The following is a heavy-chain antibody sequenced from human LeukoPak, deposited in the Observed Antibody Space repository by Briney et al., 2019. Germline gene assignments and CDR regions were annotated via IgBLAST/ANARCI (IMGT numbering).Heavy chain of an antibody. CDR1: GFTFSSYG. Sequence: EGSLRLSCAASGFTFSSYGMHWVRQAPGKGLEWVAVISYDGSNKYYADSVRGRFTISRDNSKNTLYLQMNSLRAEDTAVYYCAKDRRLGYCSGGSCYLDYWGQGTLVTVSS. V-gene: IGHV3-30*18. CDR2: ISYDGSNK. D-gene: IGHD2-15*01. J-gene: IGHJ4*02. CDR3: AKDRRLGYCSGGSCYLDY.